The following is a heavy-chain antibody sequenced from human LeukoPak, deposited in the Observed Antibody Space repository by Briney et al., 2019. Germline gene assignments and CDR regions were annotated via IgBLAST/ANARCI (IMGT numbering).Heavy chain of an antibody. J-gene: IGHJ3*02. CDR1: GGSISSGSYY. D-gene: IGHD3-16*01. V-gene: IGHV4-39*01. Sequence: SETLSLTCTVSGGSISSGSYYWGWIRQTPGKGLEWIGSIYYSGSTFYSPSLKSRVTISVDTSKNQFSLKLSSVTAADTAVYYCARGYILHVWGPRWAFDIWGQGTMVTVSS. CDR2: IYYSGST. CDR3: ARGYILHVWGPRWAFDI.